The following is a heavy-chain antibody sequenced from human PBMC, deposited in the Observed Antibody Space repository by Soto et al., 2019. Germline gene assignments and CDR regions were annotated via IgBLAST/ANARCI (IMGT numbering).Heavy chain of an antibody. J-gene: IGHJ4*02. V-gene: IGHV3-23*01. CDR2: ISGSGGST. Sequence: GGSLRLSCAASGFTFSSYAMSWVRQAPGKGLEWVSAISGSGGSTYYADSVKGRFTISRDNSKNTLYLQMNSLRAEDTAVYYCAKDKMMVTGVLYFDYWGQGTLVTVSS. CDR1: GFTFSSYA. CDR3: AKDKMMVTGVLYFDY. D-gene: IGHD3-10*01.